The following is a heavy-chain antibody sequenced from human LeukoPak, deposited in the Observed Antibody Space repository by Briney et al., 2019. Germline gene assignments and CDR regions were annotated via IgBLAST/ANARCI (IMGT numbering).Heavy chain of an antibody. CDR1: GFTFTSSA. J-gene: IGHJ4*02. Sequence: SVKVSCKASGFTFTSSAVQWVRQARGQRLEWIGWIVVGSGNTNYAQKFQERVTITRDMSTSTAYMELSSLRSEDTAVYYCAHYDFWSGRMGYFDYWGQGTLVTVSS. CDR2: IVVGSGNT. D-gene: IGHD3-3*01. V-gene: IGHV1-58*01. CDR3: AHYDFWSGRMGYFDY.